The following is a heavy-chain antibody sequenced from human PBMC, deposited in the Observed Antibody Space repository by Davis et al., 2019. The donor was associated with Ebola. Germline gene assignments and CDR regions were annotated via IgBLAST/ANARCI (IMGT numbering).Heavy chain of an antibody. J-gene: IGHJ5*02. Sequence: GESLKISCQGSGYSFTSYWIGWARQLPGKGLEWMGIIYPGDSDTRYSPSFQGQVTISADKSISTAYLQWSSLKASDTAMYYCARGSIAAAGTAGWFDPWGQGTLVTVSS. CDR1: GYSFTSYW. CDR3: ARGSIAAAGTAGWFDP. V-gene: IGHV5-51*01. D-gene: IGHD6-13*01. CDR2: IYPGDSDT.